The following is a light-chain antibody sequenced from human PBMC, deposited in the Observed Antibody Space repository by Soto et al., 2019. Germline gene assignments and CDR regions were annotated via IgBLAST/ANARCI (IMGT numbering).Light chain of an antibody. CDR1: QSVSNNY. V-gene: IGKV3-20*01. CDR2: GAS. J-gene: IGKJ5*01. CDR3: QQYSNWPLIT. Sequence: EIVLTQSPGTLSLSPGERATLSCRASQSVSNNYLAWYQQKPGQAPRLLIYGASNRATGIPDRFSGSGFGTEFTLTISSLQSEDFAVYYCQQYSNWPLITFGQGTRLEIK.